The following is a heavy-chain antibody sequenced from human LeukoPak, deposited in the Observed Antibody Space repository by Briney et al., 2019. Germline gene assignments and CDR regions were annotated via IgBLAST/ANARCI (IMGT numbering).Heavy chain of an antibody. CDR3: ARDDWNYVYGFDP. CDR2: ISSSGSTI. J-gene: IGHJ5*02. V-gene: IGHV3-11*04. D-gene: IGHD1-7*01. Sequence: PGGSLRLSCAASGFTFSDYYMGWIRQAPGKGLEWVSYISSSGSTIYYADSVKGRFTISRDNAKNSLYLQMNSLRAEDTAVYYCARDDWNYVYGFDPWGQGTLVTVSS. CDR1: GFTFSDYY.